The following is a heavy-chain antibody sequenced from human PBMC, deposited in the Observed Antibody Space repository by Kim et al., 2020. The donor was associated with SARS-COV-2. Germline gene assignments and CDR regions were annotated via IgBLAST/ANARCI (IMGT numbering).Heavy chain of an antibody. CDR3: AREEGPWGPQRGQFGY. D-gene: IGHD7-27*01. CDR2: ISYDGSNK. CDR1: GFTFSSYG. V-gene: IGHV3-33*05. Sequence: GGSLRLSCAASGFTFSSYGMHWVRQAPGKGLEWVAVISYDGSNKYYADSVKGRFTISRDNSKNTLYLQMNSLRAEDTAVYYCAREEGPWGPQRGQFGYWGQGTLVTVSS. J-gene: IGHJ4*02.